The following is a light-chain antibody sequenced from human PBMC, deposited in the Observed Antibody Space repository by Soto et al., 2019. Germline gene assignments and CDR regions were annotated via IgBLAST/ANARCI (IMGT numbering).Light chain of an antibody. CDR3: QQYLSYPIT. CDR2: KAS. Sequence: DIQMTQSPSTLSASVGDRVTITCRASQSISSWLAWYQQKPGKAPKSLIYKASSLESGVPSRFSGSGSGTEFPLTISSLQSDDFATYYCQQYLSYPITFGQGTRLEI. V-gene: IGKV1-5*03. J-gene: IGKJ5*01. CDR1: QSISSW.